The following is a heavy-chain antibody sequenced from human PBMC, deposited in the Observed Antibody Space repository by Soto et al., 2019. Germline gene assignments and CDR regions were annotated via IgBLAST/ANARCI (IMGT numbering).Heavy chain of an antibody. CDR3: ARETEYYFDY. D-gene: IGHD1-1*01. J-gene: IGHJ4*02. Sequence: SETLSLTCTVSGGSISNYYWSWIRQPPGKGLEWIGYIYYSGSTNYNPSLKSRVTISVDTSKNQFSLKLSSVTAADTAVYYCARETEYYFDYWGQGTLVTVSS. V-gene: IGHV4-59*01. CDR2: IYYSGST. CDR1: GGSISNYY.